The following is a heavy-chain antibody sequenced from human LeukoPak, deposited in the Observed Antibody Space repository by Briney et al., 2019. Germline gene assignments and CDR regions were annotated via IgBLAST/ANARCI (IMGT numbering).Heavy chain of an antibody. J-gene: IGHJ5*02. D-gene: IGHD6-13*01. Sequence: GASVKVSCKASGGTFSSYAISWVRQAPGQGLEWMGIINPSGGSTSYAQKFQGRVTMTRDMSTSTVYMELSSLRSEDTAVYYCARAQSSSSSSPWFDPWGQGTLVTVSS. CDR3: ARAQSSSSSSPWFDP. V-gene: IGHV1-46*01. CDR2: INPSGGST. CDR1: GGTFSSYA.